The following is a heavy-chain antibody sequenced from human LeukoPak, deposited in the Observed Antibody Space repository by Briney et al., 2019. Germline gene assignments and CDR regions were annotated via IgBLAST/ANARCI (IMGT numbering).Heavy chain of an antibody. CDR3: AKGDGVRYFDWLLYKDYFGY. Sequence: GGSLRLSCAASGLTFSSYAMSWVRQAPGKGLEWVSAISGSGGSTYYADSVKGRFTISRDNSKNTLYLQMNSLRAEDTAVYYCAKGDGVRYFDWLLYKDYFGYWGQETLVTVSS. CDR1: GLTFSSYA. V-gene: IGHV3-23*01. J-gene: IGHJ4*02. CDR2: ISGSGGST. D-gene: IGHD3-9*01.